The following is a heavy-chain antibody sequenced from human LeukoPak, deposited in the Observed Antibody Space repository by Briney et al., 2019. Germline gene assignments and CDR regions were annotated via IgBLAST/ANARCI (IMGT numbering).Heavy chain of an antibody. Sequence: ASVKVSCKASGYIFTSYDINWVRQATGQGLEWMGWMNPNSGNTGYAQKFQGRVSMTWNTSISTAYMELSSLKSEDTAVYYCAKIGAAARRTPNPRWFDPWGQGTLVTVSS. J-gene: IGHJ5*02. D-gene: IGHD6-6*01. V-gene: IGHV1-8*01. CDR3: AKIGAAARRTPNPRWFDP. CDR1: GYIFTSYD. CDR2: MNPNSGNT.